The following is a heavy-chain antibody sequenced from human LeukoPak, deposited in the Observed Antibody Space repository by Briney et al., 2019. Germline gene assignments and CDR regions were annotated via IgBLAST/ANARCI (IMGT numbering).Heavy chain of an antibody. CDR2: IYHSGST. CDR1: GGSISSSNW. V-gene: IGHV4-4*02. CDR3: ARAGYCGGDCYSGYWFDP. Sequence: SGTLSLTCAVSGGSISSSNWWSWVRQPPGKGLEWIGEIYHSGSTNYNPSLKSRVTISVDTSKNQFSLKLSSVTAADTAVYYCARAGYCGGDCYSGYWFDPWGQGTLVTVSS. J-gene: IGHJ5*02. D-gene: IGHD2-21*02.